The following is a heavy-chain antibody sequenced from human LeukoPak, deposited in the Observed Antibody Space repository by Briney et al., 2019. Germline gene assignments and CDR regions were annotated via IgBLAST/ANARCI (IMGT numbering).Heavy chain of an antibody. V-gene: IGHV3-7*01. D-gene: IGHD2/OR15-2a*01. CDR3: ALLLGFVPPFGY. CDR2: IWADGSEK. Sequence: GGSLRLSCGTSGFSFSNSYMSWVRQGPGQGLEWVAPIWADGSEKKYMDSLRDRFTITRDNARQLLFLKMKSLSVEDSADYCCALLLGFVPPFGYWGQGALVTVSS. CDR1: GFSFSNSY. J-gene: IGHJ4*02.